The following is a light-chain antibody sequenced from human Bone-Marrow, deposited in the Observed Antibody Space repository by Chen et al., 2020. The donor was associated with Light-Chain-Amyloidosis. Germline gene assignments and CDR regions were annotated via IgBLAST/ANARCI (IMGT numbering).Light chain of an antibody. CDR2: EGS. CDR3: CSYAGSSTLV. V-gene: IGLV2-23*01. Sequence: QSALTQPASVSGSPGQSITISCTGTSSDVGGYNLFSWYQQHPGKAPNLMIYEGSKRPSGVSNRFSGTKSGNTASLTISGLQAEDEADDYCCSYAGSSTLVFGGGTKLTVL. CDR1: SSDVGGYNL. J-gene: IGLJ2*01.